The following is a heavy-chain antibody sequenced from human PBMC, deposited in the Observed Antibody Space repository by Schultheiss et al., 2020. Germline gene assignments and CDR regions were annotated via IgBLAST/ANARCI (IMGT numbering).Heavy chain of an antibody. Sequence: GGSLRLSCAASGFTFSSYSMNWVRQAPGKGLEWVSYISISSSTIYYADSVKGRFTISRDNAKNSLYLQMNSLRAEDTAVYYCASNGPTTVTTTGYYYYYYGMDVWGKGTTVTVSS. CDR3: ASNGPTTVTTTGYYYYYYGMDV. CDR1: GFTFSSYS. V-gene: IGHV3-48*01. CDR2: ISISSSTI. D-gene: IGHD4-17*01. J-gene: IGHJ6*04.